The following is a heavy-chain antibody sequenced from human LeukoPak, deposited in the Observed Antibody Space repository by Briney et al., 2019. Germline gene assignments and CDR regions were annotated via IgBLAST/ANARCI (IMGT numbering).Heavy chain of an antibody. Sequence: ASVKVSCKASGYTFTSYGISWVRQAPGQGLEWMGWISAYNGNTNHAQKLQGRVTMTTDTSTSTAYMELRSLRSDDTAVYYCARLPYYDFWSGYSPFDYWGQGTLVTVSS. CDR1: GYTFTSYG. CDR2: ISAYNGNT. D-gene: IGHD3-3*01. J-gene: IGHJ4*02. V-gene: IGHV1-18*01. CDR3: ARLPYYDFWSGYSPFDY.